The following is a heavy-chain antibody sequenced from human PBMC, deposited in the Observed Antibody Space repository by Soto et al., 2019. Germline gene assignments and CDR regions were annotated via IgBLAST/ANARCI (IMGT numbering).Heavy chain of an antibody. CDR2: IKQDGSEI. J-gene: IGHJ4*02. V-gene: IGHV3-7*01. Sequence: GLEWVANIKQDGSEINYVDSVRGRCTISRDNANSALYLQMNSLRAEDTAVYYCVRSSGWTGDYCGRGMLVTVSS. CDR3: VRSSGWTGDY. D-gene: IGHD3-10*01.